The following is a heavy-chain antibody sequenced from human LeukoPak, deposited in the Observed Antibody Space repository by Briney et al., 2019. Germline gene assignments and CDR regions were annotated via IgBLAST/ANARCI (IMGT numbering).Heavy chain of an antibody. D-gene: IGHD6-13*01. CDR3: ARGEYSSSWSPYYYYYMDV. CDR1: GGSISSYY. J-gene: IGHJ6*03. V-gene: IGHV4-59*12. CDR2: IYYSGST. Sequence: PSETLSLTCTVSGGSISSYYWSWIRQPPGKGLEWIGYIYYSGSTNYNPSLKSRVTISVDTSKNQFSLKLSSVTAADTAVYYCARGEYSSSWSPYYYYYMDVWGKGTTVTVSS.